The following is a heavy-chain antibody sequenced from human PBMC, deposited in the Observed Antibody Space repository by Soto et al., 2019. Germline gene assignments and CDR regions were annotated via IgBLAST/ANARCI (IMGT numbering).Heavy chain of an antibody. V-gene: IGHV3-7*03. D-gene: IGHD4-17*01. CDR3: ARVRATDYEIDY. CDR1: GFMFVSYW. Sequence: GGSLRLSCTASGFMFVSYWMTWVRHVPGKGLQWVANIKRDGSEKYYVDFVKGRFTISRDNADNSVFLDMNNLRVDDTATYYCARVRATDYEIDYWGQGALVTVSS. CDR2: IKRDGSEK. J-gene: IGHJ4*02.